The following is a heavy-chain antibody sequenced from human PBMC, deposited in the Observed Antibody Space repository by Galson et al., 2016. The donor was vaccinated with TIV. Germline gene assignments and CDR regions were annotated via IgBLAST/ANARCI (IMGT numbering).Heavy chain of an antibody. CDR1: GYTFRNYG. CDR3: ARDRGSMTMILVVDYHYGMDV. J-gene: IGHJ6*02. D-gene: IGHD3-22*01. Sequence: SVKVSCKASGYTFRNYGFSWVRQAPGQGLEWLGWISSYNGDTNYAHNLRGRLTMTTDSSTTTASMELGSLRSDDTAVYFCARDRGSMTMILVVDYHYGMDVWGQGTTVTVSS. V-gene: IGHV1-18*04. CDR2: ISSYNGDT.